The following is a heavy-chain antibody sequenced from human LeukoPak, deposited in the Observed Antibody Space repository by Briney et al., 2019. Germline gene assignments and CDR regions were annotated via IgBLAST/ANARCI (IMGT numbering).Heavy chain of an antibody. J-gene: IGHJ4*02. CDR3: ARDLRIQLWCFDY. D-gene: IGHD5-18*01. CDR2: ISGSGDST. Sequence: GGSLRLSCAASGFTFSSYSMNWVRQAPGKGLDWVSAISGSGDSTYYADSVKGRFTISRDNSKNTLYLQMNSLRAEDTAVYYCARDLRIQLWCFDYWGQGTLVTVSS. V-gene: IGHV3-23*01. CDR1: GFTFSSYS.